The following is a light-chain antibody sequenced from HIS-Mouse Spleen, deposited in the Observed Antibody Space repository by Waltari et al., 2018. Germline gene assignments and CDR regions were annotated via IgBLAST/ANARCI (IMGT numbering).Light chain of an antibody. J-gene: IGLJ1*01. V-gene: IGLV2-11*01. CDR1: SSDGGGYNY. CDR2: DVS. CDR3: CSYAGSYTGV. Sequence: QSALTQPRSVSGSPGQSVTISCTGTSSDGGGYNYVHWYQQHPGKAPKLMIYDVSKRPSWVPDRFSGSKSGNTASLTISGLQAEDEADYYCCSYAGSYTGVFGTGTKVTVL.